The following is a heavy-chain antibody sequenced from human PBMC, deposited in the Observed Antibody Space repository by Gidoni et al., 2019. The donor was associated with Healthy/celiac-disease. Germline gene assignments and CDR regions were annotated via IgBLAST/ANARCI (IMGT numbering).Heavy chain of an antibody. D-gene: IGHD3-22*01. CDR2: CET. Sequence: CETIYAQKFQGRVTMTEDTSTDTAYMELSSLRSEDTAVYYCATARTSNYDSSGYYFNYWGQGTLVTVSS. CDR3: ATARTSNYDSSGYYFNY. V-gene: IGHV1-24*01. J-gene: IGHJ4*02.